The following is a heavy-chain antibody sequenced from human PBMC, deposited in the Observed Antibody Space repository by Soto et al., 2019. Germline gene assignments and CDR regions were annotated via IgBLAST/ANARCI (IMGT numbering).Heavy chain of an antibody. V-gene: IGHV3-23*01. J-gene: IGHJ4*02. CDR1: GFPFSIFA. CDR3: ARGFSAGKRSPQDF. CDR2: ISGSGGST. Sequence: PWGSLRLSCAASGFPFSIFAMSWVRQAPGKGLDWVSSISGSGGSTYSADSVKGRFTISRDNSKNTMYLQMSSLRAEDTAVYYCARGFSAGKRSPQDFWRKGSLVTVSS. D-gene: IGHD6-13*01.